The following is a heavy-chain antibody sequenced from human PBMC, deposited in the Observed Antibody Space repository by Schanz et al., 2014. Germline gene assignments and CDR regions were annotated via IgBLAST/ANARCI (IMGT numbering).Heavy chain of an antibody. CDR1: GYSFSAYY. V-gene: IGHV1-2*02. CDR3: ARVTTGYDS. J-gene: IGHJ4*02. Sequence: QVQLVQSGAEVKKPGASVKVSCKASGYSFSAYYIHWMRQAPGQGLEWLGWINPNSGATSSAQKFQGRVTMTRDTSSSTVYMQLSSLTSDDTAIYYCARVTTGYDSWGQGTLVTVSS. CDR2: INPNSGAT. D-gene: IGHD5-12*01.